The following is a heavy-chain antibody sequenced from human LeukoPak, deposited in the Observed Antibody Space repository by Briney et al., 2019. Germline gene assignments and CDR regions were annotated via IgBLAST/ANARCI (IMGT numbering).Heavy chain of an antibody. CDR2: INHSGST. Sequence: SETLSLTCAVYGGSFSGYYWSWIRQPPGKGLEWIGEINHSGSTNYNPSLKSRVTISVDTSKNQFSLKLNSVTAADTAVYYCERRNYGMDVWGQGTTVTVSS. CDR3: ERRNYGMDV. D-gene: IGHD1-14*01. J-gene: IGHJ6*02. CDR1: GGSFSGYY. V-gene: IGHV4-34*01.